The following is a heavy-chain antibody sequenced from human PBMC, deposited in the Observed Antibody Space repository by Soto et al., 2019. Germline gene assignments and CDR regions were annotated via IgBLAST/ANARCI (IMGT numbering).Heavy chain of an antibody. CDR3: AKATDLREWLLLNGMDV. Sequence: QVQLVESGGGVVQPGRSLRLSCAASGFTFSSYGMHWVRQAPGKGLEWVAVISYDGRNKYHADSVKGRFTISRDNSKNTLYLQMNSLRVEDTAVYYCAKATDLREWLLLNGMDVWGQGTTVTVSS. J-gene: IGHJ6*02. CDR2: ISYDGRNK. V-gene: IGHV3-30*18. D-gene: IGHD3-22*01. CDR1: GFTFSSYG.